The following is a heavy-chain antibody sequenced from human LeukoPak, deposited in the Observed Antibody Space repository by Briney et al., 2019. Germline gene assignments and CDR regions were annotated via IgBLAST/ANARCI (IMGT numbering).Heavy chain of an antibody. D-gene: IGHD6-13*01. CDR1: GGSISSSTYY. Sequence: MSSETLPLTCTVSGGSISSSTYYWGWLRQPPGKGLEWIGSIFYSGRTYYNPSLKSRVTMSVDTSKNQFSLRLSSVNAADTAVYYCARDILATSIAAPYYWGQGTLVTVSS. V-gene: IGHV4-39*07. J-gene: IGHJ4*02. CDR2: IFYSGRT. CDR3: ARDILATSIAAPYY.